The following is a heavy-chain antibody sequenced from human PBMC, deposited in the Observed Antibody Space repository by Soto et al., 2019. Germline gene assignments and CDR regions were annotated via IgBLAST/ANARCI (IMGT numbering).Heavy chain of an antibody. V-gene: IGHV4-39*01. CDR1: GGSISSSSYY. CDR3: ARLEGLASISYHFDF. Sequence: LQLQESGPGLVKPSEALSLTCSVSGGSISSSSYYWGWIRQPPGKGLEWIGSIYYSGSTYYNPSLKSRVTISIDKSRNQFSLKLSSLTAADKAVYYCARLEGLASISYHFDFWGQGTLVTVS. J-gene: IGHJ4*02. D-gene: IGHD3-9*01. CDR2: IYYSGST.